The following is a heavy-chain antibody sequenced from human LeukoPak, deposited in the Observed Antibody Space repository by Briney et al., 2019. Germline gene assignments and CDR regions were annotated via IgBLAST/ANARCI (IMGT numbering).Heavy chain of an antibody. Sequence: SETLSLTCTVSGGSISSSSYYWGWIRQPPGKGLEWIGCIYYTGSTHYNPSLKSRVTISVDTSKNQFSLKLSFVTAADTAVYYCARRERYANGYFSTFDYWGQGTLGTVSS. D-gene: IGHD5-24*01. CDR1: GGSISSSSYY. CDR3: ARRERYANGYFSTFDY. CDR2: IYYTGST. J-gene: IGHJ4*02. V-gene: IGHV4-39*07.